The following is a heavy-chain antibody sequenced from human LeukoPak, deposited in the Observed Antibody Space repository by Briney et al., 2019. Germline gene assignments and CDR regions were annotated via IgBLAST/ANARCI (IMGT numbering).Heavy chain of an antibody. D-gene: IGHD1-26*01. Sequence: GGSLRLSCVASGFTVGSNYMNWVRQAPGKGLEWFSVMYSGGGTHYADSVQGRFTLSRDNSKSTLYLQMNTLRTEDTAVYYCARGMGAYDAFDVWGQGTMVTVSS. CDR3: ARGMGAYDAFDV. CDR2: MYSGGGT. V-gene: IGHV3-66*02. CDR1: GFTVGSNY. J-gene: IGHJ3*01.